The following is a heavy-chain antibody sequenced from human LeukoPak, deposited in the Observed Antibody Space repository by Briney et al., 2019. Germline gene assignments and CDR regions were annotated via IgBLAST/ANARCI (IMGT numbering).Heavy chain of an antibody. CDR2: IKQDGSEK. CDR1: GFTFGSYW. V-gene: IGHV3-7*03. Sequence: GGSLRLSCAASGFTFGSYWMSWVRQAPGKGLEWVANIKQDGSEKYYVDSVKGRFTISRDNAENSLSLQMNSLRAEDTAVYYCASAGGDSRSPLPFYYWGQGTLVAVSS. CDR3: ASAGGDSRSPLPFYY. J-gene: IGHJ4*02. D-gene: IGHD6-6*01.